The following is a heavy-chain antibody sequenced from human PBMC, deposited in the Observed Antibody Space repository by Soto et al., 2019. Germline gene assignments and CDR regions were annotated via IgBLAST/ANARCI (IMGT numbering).Heavy chain of an antibody. CDR2: IIPIFGAA. J-gene: IGHJ6*02. V-gene: IGHV1-69*13. CDR1: GGTFSSYA. D-gene: IGHD3-3*01. Sequence: SVKVSCKASGGTFSSYAISWVRQAPGQGLEWMGGIIPIFGAANYAQKFQGSVTITADESTSTAYMELSSLISEDTAVYYCARGGTYYYFWSGYYSLAYYSYYGIDVWGQGTTVNVS. CDR3: ARGGTYYYFWSGYYSLAYYSYYGIDV.